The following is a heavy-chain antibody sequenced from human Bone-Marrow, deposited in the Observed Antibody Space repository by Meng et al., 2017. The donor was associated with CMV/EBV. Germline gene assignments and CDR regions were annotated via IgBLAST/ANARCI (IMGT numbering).Heavy chain of an antibody. D-gene: IGHD2-2*01. Sequence: SVKVSCKASGGTFSSYAISWVRQAPGQGLEWMGGIIPILGIANYAQKFQGRVTITADKSTSTAYMELSSLRSEDTAVYYCASPEVVVPAAIPDAFDIWGQGTMVTVS. CDR3: ASPEVVVPAAIPDAFDI. J-gene: IGHJ3*02. CDR1: GGTFSSYA. CDR2: IIPILGIA. V-gene: IGHV1-69*10.